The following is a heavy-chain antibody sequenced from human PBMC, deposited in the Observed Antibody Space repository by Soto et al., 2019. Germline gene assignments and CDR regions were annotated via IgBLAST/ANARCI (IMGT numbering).Heavy chain of an antibody. CDR2: IYYSGST. Sequence: SETLSLTCTVSGGSISSSSYYWGWIRQPPGKGLEWIGSIYYSGSTYYNPSLKSRVTISVDTSKNQFSLKLSSVTAADTAVYYCARSRDIVLMVYALYFDYWGQGTLVTVPQ. J-gene: IGHJ4*02. D-gene: IGHD2-8*01. CDR1: GGSISSSSYY. V-gene: IGHV4-39*01. CDR3: ARSRDIVLMVYALYFDY.